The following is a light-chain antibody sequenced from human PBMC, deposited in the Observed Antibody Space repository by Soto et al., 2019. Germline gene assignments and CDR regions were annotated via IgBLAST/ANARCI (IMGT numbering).Light chain of an antibody. V-gene: IGLV3-21*02. CDR2: DDN. J-gene: IGLJ2*01. CDR3: QVWDSSSDHVV. CDR1: NIGGKS. Sequence: SYELTQPPSVSVAPGQTARITCGGNNIGGKSVHWYHQKPGQAPVLVVHDDNDRPSGIPERFSGSNSGNTATLTINRVEAGDEADYYCQVWDSSSDHVVFGGRTKLTVL.